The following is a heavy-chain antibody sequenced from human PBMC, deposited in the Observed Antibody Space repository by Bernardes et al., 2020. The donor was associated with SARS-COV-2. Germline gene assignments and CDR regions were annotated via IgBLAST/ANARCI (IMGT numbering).Heavy chain of an antibody. CDR1: GYTFTDYY. V-gene: IGHV1-2*02. CDR2: SNPNSGGT. Sequence: ASVKVSCKASGYTFTDYYIHWVRQAPGQGLEWMGWSNPNSGGTKYAQNFQGRVTTTSDTSITTAYMELSSLKSDDTAVYYCARGSNTAYWGQGTLVTVSS. J-gene: IGHJ4*02. CDR3: ARGSNTAY.